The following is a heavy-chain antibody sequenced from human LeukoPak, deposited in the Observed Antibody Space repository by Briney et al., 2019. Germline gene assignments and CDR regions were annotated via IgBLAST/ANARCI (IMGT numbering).Heavy chain of an antibody. D-gene: IGHD6-19*01. Sequence: GGSLRLSCAASGFTFSSYAMSWVRQAPGKGLEWVSSISGSGNRTYYADSVKGRFTISRDNSKNTLFLQMNSLRAEDTAVYYCAKAEALVRAGFDYWGQGTLVTVSS. V-gene: IGHV3-23*01. CDR1: GFTFSSYA. J-gene: IGHJ4*02. CDR2: ISGSGNRT. CDR3: AKAEALVRAGFDY.